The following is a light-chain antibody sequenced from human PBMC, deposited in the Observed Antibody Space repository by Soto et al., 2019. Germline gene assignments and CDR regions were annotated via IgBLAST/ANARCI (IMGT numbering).Light chain of an antibody. Sequence: EIALTQSPGTLSLSPGERATLSCSASQSVSSSYLAWYQQKPGQAPRLLIYGASSRATGIPDRFSGSGSGTDFTLTISRLEPEDFAVYYCQQYGSSPQTFGQGTKVDIK. J-gene: IGKJ1*01. V-gene: IGKV3-20*01. CDR3: QQYGSSPQT. CDR1: QSVSSSY. CDR2: GAS.